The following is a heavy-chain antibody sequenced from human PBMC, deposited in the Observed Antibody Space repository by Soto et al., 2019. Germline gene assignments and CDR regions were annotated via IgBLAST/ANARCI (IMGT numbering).Heavy chain of an antibody. J-gene: IGHJ4*02. CDR1: GGTFSTYA. V-gene: IGHV1-69*13. Sequence: SVKVSCKASGGTFSTYAIDWVRQAPGQGLEWMGGIIPLFGTAKYAQNFQGRITITADESTSTAYMELRSLRSQDTAVYYCARGVHYDSSGYYYFYWGQGTLVTVSS. CDR2: IIPLFGTA. D-gene: IGHD3-22*01. CDR3: ARGVHYDSSGYYYFY.